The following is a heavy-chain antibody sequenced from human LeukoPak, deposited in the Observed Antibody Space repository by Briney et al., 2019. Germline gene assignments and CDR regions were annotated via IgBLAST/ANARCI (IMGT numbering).Heavy chain of an antibody. CDR1: GGSISHYY. D-gene: IGHD6-13*01. V-gene: IGHV4-4*07. Sequence: SETQSLTCTVSGGSISHYYWSWIRQPAGKGLEWIGHIYSTGSPNNNPSLKSRVTISLAKSKNQFSLKLTSVTAADTAVYYCARAYSISWYYFDYWGQGTLVTVSS. CDR3: ARAYSISWYYFDY. CDR2: IYSTGSP. J-gene: IGHJ4*02.